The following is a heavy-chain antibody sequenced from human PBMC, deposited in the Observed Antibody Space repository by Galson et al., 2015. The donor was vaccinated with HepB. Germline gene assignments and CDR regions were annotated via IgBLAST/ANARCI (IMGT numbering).Heavy chain of an antibody. CDR1: GFTFSSYG. D-gene: IGHD2-2*01. J-gene: IGHJ4*02. Sequence: SLRLSCAASGFTFSSYGMHWVRQAPGKGLEWVAVIWHDGSNQFYAESVKGRFTISRDNSKNTLYLQMNSLRGDDTAVYYCARGDVVPFDNWGQGTLVAVSS. CDR2: IWHDGSNQ. V-gene: IGHV3-33*01. CDR3: ARGDVVPFDN.